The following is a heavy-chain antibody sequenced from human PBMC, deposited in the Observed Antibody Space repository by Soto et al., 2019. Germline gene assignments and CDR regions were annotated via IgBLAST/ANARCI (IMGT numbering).Heavy chain of an antibody. Sequence: ESGGGLVKPGGSLRLSCAASGFTFSSYSMNWVRQAPGKGLEWVSSIRSSSSYIYYADSVKGRFTISKDTAKNSLYLQMNSLRAEDTAVYYCARDLSPGYSSGWYFYYYGMDVWGQGTTVTVSS. V-gene: IGHV3-21*01. J-gene: IGHJ6*02. CDR2: IRSSSSYI. CDR3: ARDLSPGYSSGWYFYYYGMDV. CDR1: GFTFSSYS. D-gene: IGHD6-19*01.